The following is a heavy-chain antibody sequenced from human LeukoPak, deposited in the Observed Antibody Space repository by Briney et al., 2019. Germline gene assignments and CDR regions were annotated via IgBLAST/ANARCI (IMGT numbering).Heavy chain of an antibody. CDR2: IYYSGST. J-gene: IGHJ4*02. CDR3: ARGDFSGGYCYDY. Sequence: SETLSLTCTVSGGSISLYHWSWIRQPPGKGLEWIGHIYYSGSTNYNPSLKSRVTISIDTSKNQFSLKLSSVTAADTAVYYCARGDFSGGYCYDYWGQGTPVTVSS. D-gene: IGHD2-15*01. V-gene: IGHV4-59*01. CDR1: GGSISLYH.